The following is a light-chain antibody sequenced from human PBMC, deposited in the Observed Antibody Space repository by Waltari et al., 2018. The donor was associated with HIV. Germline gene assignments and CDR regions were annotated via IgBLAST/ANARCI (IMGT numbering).Light chain of an antibody. Sequence: DIQMTQSPSTLSASVGDRVTITCRASQTITSWLAWYQQKPGKAPNLLIEKASSLESGVPSRFSGSGSGTEFTLTISSVQPEDFATYYGKQENNYPWTFGQGTKVEIK. V-gene: IGKV1-5*03. CDR1: QTITSW. CDR3: KQENNYPWT. CDR2: KAS. J-gene: IGKJ1*01.